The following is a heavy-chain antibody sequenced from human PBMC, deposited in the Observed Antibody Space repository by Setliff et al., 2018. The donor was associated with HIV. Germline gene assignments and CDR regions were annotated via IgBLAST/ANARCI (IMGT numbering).Heavy chain of an antibody. CDR2: IRNKAFGETT. V-gene: IGHV3-49*03. Sequence: GGSLRLSCTASGFTFGDYAMSWFRQAPGKGLEWVGFIRNKAFGETTDYAASVKGRFTFSRDDSKGIAYLQMNSLKSEDTAVYYCTRDAVWGSYRPSYFQHWGQGTLVTVSS. D-gene: IGHD3-16*02. CDR1: GFTFGDYA. CDR3: TRDAVWGSYRPSYFQH. J-gene: IGHJ1*01.